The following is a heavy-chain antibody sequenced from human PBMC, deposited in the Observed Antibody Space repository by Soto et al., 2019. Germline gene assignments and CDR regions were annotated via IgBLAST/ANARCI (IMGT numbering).Heavy chain of an antibody. CDR1: GFTFSNYA. V-gene: IGHV3-23*01. J-gene: IGHJ4*02. CDR3: AKDLSGTYYDFDS. Sequence: GGSLRLSCAASGFTFSNYAMSWVRQVPVKGLEWVSVISGSGDTTYYADSVKGQFTIPRDNSKNTLYLQMNSLRAEDTAVYYCAKDLSGTYYDFDSWGQGTLVTVS. D-gene: IGHD1-26*01. CDR2: ISGSGDTT.